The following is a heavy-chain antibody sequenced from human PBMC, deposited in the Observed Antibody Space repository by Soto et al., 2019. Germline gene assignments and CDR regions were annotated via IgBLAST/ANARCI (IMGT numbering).Heavy chain of an antibody. V-gene: IGHV2-5*02. D-gene: IGHD3-3*01. CDR1: GFSLTTSGAA. Sequence: QITLKESGPPLVRPTETLTLTCTFSGFSLTTSGAAVGWIRQPPGKALEWLALIYWDDDKRYSPSLKNRLSITMDTPINHMVLPLDDFDPGSNPMYYCGPRATLTVFGLVINNGTCFDPWGPVTLITVSS. CDR3: GPRATLTVFGLVINNGTCFDP. CDR2: IYWDDDK. J-gene: IGHJ5*02.